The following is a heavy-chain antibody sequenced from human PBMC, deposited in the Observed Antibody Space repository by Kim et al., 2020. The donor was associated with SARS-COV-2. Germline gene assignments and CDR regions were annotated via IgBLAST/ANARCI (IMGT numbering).Heavy chain of an antibody. D-gene: IGHD1-1*01. V-gene: IGHV3-23*01. CDR3: AVNWNFDY. J-gene: IGHJ4*02. CDR2: GGPP. Sequence: GGPPYYSAAVKGRFTISRDTSKNTLYLQMNSLRAEDTAVYFCAVNWNFDYWGQGTLVTVSS.